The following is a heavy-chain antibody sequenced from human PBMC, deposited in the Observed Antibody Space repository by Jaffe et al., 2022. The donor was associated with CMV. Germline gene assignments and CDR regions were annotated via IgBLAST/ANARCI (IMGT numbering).Heavy chain of an antibody. CDR2: ISSKAFGGTT. J-gene: IGHJ4*02. V-gene: IGHV3-49*05. D-gene: IGHD1-1*01. Sequence: EVQLVESGGGLVKPGRSLRLSCTASGFTFDNYAMTWFRQAPGKGLEWVGFISSKAFGGTTGYAASVKGRFTVSRDDSKSIAYLQMNSLKTEDTAVYYCTRDIERRGYYFDYWGQGTLVTVSS. CDR1: GFTFDNYA. CDR3: TRDIERRGYYFDY.